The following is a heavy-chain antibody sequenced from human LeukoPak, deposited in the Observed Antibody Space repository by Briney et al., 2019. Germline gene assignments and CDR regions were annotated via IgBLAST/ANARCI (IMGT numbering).Heavy chain of an antibody. V-gene: IGHV3-30*02. CDR1: GFTFSSYG. CDR2: IRYDVSNK. D-gene: IGHD3-3*01. CDR3: AKDPYYDFWSGKAIDY. J-gene: IGHJ4*02. Sequence: GGSLRLSCAASGFTFSSYGMHWVRQAPGKGLEWVAFIRYDVSNKYYADSVKGRFTISRDNSKNTLYLQMNSLRAEDTAVYYCAKDPYYDFWSGKAIDYWGQGTLVTVSS.